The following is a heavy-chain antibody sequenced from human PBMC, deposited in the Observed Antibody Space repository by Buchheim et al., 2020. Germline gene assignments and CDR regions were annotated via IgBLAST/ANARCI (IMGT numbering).Heavy chain of an antibody. V-gene: IGHV4-39*02. Sequence: QLQLQESGPGLVRPSETLSLTCSVSGGSIGSATYYWGWFRQSPGKGLEWIGSIKDSGSTLYNPSLKSRVAISADTSKAQFSLNLNSVTAADTAVYYCARDFGYWGQGIL. CDR3: ARDFGY. J-gene: IGHJ4*02. D-gene: IGHD3-10*01. CDR1: GGSIGSATYY. CDR2: IKDSGST.